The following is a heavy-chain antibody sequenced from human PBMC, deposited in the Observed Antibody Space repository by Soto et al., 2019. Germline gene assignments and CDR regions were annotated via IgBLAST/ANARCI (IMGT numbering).Heavy chain of an antibody. CDR3: AKDRYYESSGYYLFDY. Sequence: QVQLVESGGGVVQPGRSLRLSCVASGFSFSNYAMHWVRQAPGKGLEWVAGLLDDGSNKYYEDSVKGRFTISRDNSKNTLYLQMNSLRAEDTAVYYCAKDRYYESSGYYLFDYWGQGTLVTVSS. CDR2: LLDDGSNK. D-gene: IGHD3-22*01. J-gene: IGHJ4*02. V-gene: IGHV3-30*18. CDR1: GFSFSNYA.